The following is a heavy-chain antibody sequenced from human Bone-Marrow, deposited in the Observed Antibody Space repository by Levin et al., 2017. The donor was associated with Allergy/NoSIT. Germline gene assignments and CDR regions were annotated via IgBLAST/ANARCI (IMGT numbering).Heavy chain of an antibody. D-gene: IGHD3-22*01. CDR2: IRSKTYGGTT. V-gene: IGHV3-49*04. CDR3: TGDVYYYDSSGHLRTYFES. J-gene: IGHJ4*02. CDR1: GFTFGDYG. Sequence: GESLKISCTASGFTFGDYGLSWVRQAPGKGLEWLSFIRSKTYGGTTEYAASVNGRFIISRDDSKYITYLQMNSLKTEDTAVYYCTGDVYYYDSSGHLRTYFESWGQGTLVTVSS.